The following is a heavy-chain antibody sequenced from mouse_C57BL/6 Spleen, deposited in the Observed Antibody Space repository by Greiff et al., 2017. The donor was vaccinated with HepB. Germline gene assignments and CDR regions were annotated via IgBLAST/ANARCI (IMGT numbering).Heavy chain of an antibody. CDR2: IYPGSGNT. Sequence: QVHVKQSGPELVKPGASVKISCKASGYSFTSYYIHWVKQRPGQGLEWIGWIYPGSGNTKYNEKFKGKATLTADTSSSTAYMQLSSLTSEDSAVYYCARDDSSGPFAYWGQGTLVTVSA. V-gene: IGHV1-66*01. D-gene: IGHD3-2*02. J-gene: IGHJ3*01. CDR3: ARDDSSGPFAY. CDR1: GYSFTSYY.